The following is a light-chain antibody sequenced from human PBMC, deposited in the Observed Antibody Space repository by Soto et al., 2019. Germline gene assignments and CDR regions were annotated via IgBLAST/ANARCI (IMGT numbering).Light chain of an antibody. CDR2: KAS. J-gene: IGKJ5*01. Sequence: DIQMTQSPSTQSASVGDRVTITCRASQSISSWLAWYQQKPGKAPKLLIYKASSLESGVPSRFSGSGSGTEFTLTISSLQPDDFATYYCQQYNSYSLFGQGTRLEIK. CDR1: QSISSW. V-gene: IGKV1-5*03. CDR3: QQYNSYSL.